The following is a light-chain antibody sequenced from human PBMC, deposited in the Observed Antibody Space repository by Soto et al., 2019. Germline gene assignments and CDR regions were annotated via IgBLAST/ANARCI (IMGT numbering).Light chain of an antibody. V-gene: IGKV3-20*01. CDR1: QSLSNVF. J-gene: IGKJ2*01. CDR2: GAS. Sequence: EVVLTQSPATLSLSPGERATLSCRASQSLSNVFLAWYQQKPGQAPRLLIYGASRRATGIPDRFSGSGSGTDFTLTISRLEPEDFAVYFCHQYATSPYTFGQGTKVDIK. CDR3: HQYATSPYT.